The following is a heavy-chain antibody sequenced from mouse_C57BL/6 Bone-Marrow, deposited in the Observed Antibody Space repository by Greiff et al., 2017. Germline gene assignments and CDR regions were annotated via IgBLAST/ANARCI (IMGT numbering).Heavy chain of an antibody. V-gene: IGHV1-61*01. CDR3: AREVYGSSGFAY. J-gene: IGHJ3*01. Sequence: VQLQQPGAELVRPGSSVKLSCKASGYTFTSYWMDWVKQRPGQGLEWIGNIYPSDSETHYNQKFKDKATLTVDKSSSTAYMQLSSLTSEDSAVYYCAREVYGSSGFAYRGEETLVTVSA. CDR1: GYTFTSYW. D-gene: IGHD1-1*01. CDR2: IYPSDSET.